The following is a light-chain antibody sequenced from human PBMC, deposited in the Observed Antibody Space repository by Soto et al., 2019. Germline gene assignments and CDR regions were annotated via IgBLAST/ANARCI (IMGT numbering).Light chain of an antibody. Sequence: QSALTQPASVSGSPGQSITISCTGTSSDVGGYNYVSWYQQHPGKAPKLMIYDVSNRPSGLSNRFSGSKSGNTASLTISGLQADDEADYYCSSYTSSSTVVFGGGTKVTVL. V-gene: IGLV2-14*01. CDR1: SSDVGGYNY. J-gene: IGLJ2*01. CDR3: SSYTSSSTVV. CDR2: DVS.